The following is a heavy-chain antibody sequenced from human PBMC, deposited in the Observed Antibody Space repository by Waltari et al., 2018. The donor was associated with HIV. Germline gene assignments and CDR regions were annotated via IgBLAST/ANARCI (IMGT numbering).Heavy chain of an antibody. J-gene: IGHJ5*02. Sequence: EVLLVESGGGLVQPGGSLRLSCAASGFTFSSYWMHWVRQAPGKGLVWVSRINSDGSSTSYADSVKGRFTISRDNAKNTLYLQMNSLRAEDTAVYYCARVQGYSYAVNWFDPWGQGTLVTVSS. V-gene: IGHV3-74*01. CDR2: INSDGSST. CDR1: GFTFSSYW. CDR3: ARVQGYSYAVNWFDP. D-gene: IGHD5-18*01.